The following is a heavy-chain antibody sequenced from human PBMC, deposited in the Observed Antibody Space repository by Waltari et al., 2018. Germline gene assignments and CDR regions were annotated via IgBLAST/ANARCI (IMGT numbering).Heavy chain of an antibody. D-gene: IGHD3-22*01. J-gene: IGHJ2*01. CDR3: ARKAGYYDSSGYRWYFDL. CDR1: GFTFSSYA. CDR2: ISYDGSDK. Sequence: QVQLVESGGGVVQPGRSLRLSCAASGFTFSSYAMHWVRQAPGKGLEWVAVISYDGSDKYYADSVKGRFTISRDNSKNTVYLQMNSLRAEDTAVYYCARKAGYYDSSGYRWYFDLWGRGTLVTVSS. V-gene: IGHV3-30*01.